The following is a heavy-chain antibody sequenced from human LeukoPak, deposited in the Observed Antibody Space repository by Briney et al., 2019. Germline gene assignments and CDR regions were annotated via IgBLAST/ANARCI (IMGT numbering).Heavy chain of an antibody. D-gene: IGHD1-26*01. CDR2: ISYDGGNK. V-gene: IGHV3-30*18. CDR3: AKAMWELLESHVYFDY. CDR1: GFIFSSYG. Sequence: GGSLRLSCAASGFIFSSYGMHWVCQAPGKGLESAAVISYDGGNKYYADSVKGRFTISRDNTKNPMSLQTNSLSAEDTAVYYCAKAMWELLESHVYFDYWGQGTLVTVSS. J-gene: IGHJ4*02.